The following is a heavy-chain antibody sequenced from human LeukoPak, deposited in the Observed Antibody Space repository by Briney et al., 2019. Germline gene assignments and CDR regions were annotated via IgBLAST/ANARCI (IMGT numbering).Heavy chain of an antibody. V-gene: IGHV3-7*01. J-gene: IGHJ4*02. Sequence: GGCLRLPCAASGFIFKSYWMSWVRQAPGKGLEWVANIKQDGSEENYVDSVRGRFTISRDNAKKSLYLQMNSLRVEDTAVYYCARVIGGSSGYYHFDFWGQGALVTVSS. CDR1: GFIFKSYW. CDR2: IKQDGSEE. CDR3: ARVIGGSSGYYHFDF. D-gene: IGHD3-22*01.